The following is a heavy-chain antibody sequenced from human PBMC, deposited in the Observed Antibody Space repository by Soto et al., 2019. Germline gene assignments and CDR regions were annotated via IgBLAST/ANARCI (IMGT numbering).Heavy chain of an antibody. CDR1: GGTFSSYA. Sequence: QVQLVQSGAEVKKPGSSVKVSCKASGGTFSSYAISWVRQAPGQGLEWMGGIIPIFGTANYAQKFQGRVTITADESTSTAYMELSSLRSEDTAVYYCARPNRLYYGDYSYYGMDVWGQGTTVTVSS. CDR2: IIPIFGTA. V-gene: IGHV1-69*01. J-gene: IGHJ6*02. CDR3: ARPNRLYYGDYSYYGMDV. D-gene: IGHD4-17*01.